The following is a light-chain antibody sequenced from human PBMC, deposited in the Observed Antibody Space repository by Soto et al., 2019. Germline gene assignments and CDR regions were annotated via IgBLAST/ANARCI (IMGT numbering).Light chain of an antibody. CDR2: STN. CDR3: VLYMGSGISV. J-gene: IGLJ3*02. CDR1: SGSVSTSYY. V-gene: IGLV8-61*01. Sequence: QTVVTQEPSFSASPVGTVTLNCGLSSGSVSTSYYPSWYQQTPGQAPRTLIYSTNTRSSGVPDRFSGSILGNKAALTITGAQADDESDYYCVLYMGSGISVFGGGTKLTVL.